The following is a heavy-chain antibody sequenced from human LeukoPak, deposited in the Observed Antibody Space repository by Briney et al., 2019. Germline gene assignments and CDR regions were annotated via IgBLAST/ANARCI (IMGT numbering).Heavy chain of an antibody. D-gene: IGHD6-19*01. CDR2: IYYSGST. CDR3: ARAGSGWYNDY. V-gene: IGHV4-59*01. J-gene: IGHJ4*02. CDR1: GGSISSYY. Sequence: SETLSLTCTVSGGSISSYYWSWIRQPPGKGLEWIGYIYYSGSTNYNPSLKSRGTISVETTKNQCARKLSSVTAADTAVYYCARAGSGWYNDYWGQGTLVTVSS.